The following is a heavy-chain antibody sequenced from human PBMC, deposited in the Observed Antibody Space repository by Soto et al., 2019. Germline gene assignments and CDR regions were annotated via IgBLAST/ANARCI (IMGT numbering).Heavy chain of an antibody. CDR3: VSDQVALDS. Sequence: QVQLVESGGGLVKPGGSLSLSCAASGFTFLDYYMTWIRQAPGKGLEWVSYISSRSSNTNYADSVKGRFTVSSDNARNSLYLQMNIRRAEDTAVYYCVSDQVALDSWGQGTLVTVSS. V-gene: IGHV3-11*06. D-gene: IGHD5-12*01. J-gene: IGHJ4*02. CDR1: GFTFLDYY. CDR2: ISSRSSNT.